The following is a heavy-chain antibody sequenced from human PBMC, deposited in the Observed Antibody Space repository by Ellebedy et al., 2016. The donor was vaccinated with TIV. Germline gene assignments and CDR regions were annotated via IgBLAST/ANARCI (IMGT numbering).Heavy chain of an antibody. J-gene: IGHJ6*02. V-gene: IGHV1-2*02. CDR3: AREDFGEYGIDV. Sequence: AASVKVSCKASGYTFTGYYMHWVRQAPGHGLEWMGWINPNSGGTNYVQKFQGRVTMTRDTSINTAYMELSRLKSDDTAVYYCAREDFGEYGIDVWGQGTTVTVSS. D-gene: IGHD3-10*01. CDR1: GYTFTGYY. CDR2: INPNSGGT.